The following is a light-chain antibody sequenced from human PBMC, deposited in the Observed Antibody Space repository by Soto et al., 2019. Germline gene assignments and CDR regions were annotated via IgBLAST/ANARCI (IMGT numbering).Light chain of an antibody. Sequence: EIVLTQSPATLSLSPGERATLSCRASPSVTNFLAWYQQKPGQAPRLLIYGAFNRATGIPARFSGSGSGTDFTLTISSLEPEDSATYYCQQYNSYSPWTFGQGTKVEIK. J-gene: IGKJ1*01. V-gene: IGKV3-11*01. CDR3: QQYNSYSPWT. CDR1: PSVTNF. CDR2: GAF.